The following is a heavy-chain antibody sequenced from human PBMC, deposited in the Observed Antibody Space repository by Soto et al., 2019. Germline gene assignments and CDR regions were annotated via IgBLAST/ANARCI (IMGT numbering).Heavy chain of an antibody. CDR2: ISSSSSYI. J-gene: IGHJ3*02. CDR3: ARVRIAVAGSDAFDI. D-gene: IGHD6-19*01. CDR1: GFTFSSYS. Sequence: EVQLVESGGGLVKPGGSLRLSCAASGFTFSSYSMNCVRQAPGKGLEWVSSISSSSSYIYYADSVKGRFTISRDNAKNSLYLQMNSLRAEDTAVYYCARVRIAVAGSDAFDIWGQGTMVTVSS. V-gene: IGHV3-21*01.